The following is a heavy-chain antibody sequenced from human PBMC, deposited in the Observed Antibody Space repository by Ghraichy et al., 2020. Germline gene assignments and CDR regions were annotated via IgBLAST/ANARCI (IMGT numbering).Heavy chain of an antibody. J-gene: IGHJ5*02. Sequence: SETLSLACTVSGGSISSSTYYWGWIRQPTGKGLECIGTIYYNGSTYYNPSLKSRVTISVDTSKNQFSLKLSSVTAADTAVFYCARAMRTGDFGRGWFDPWGQGTLVTVSS. D-gene: IGHD2-21*02. CDR2: IYYNGST. CDR1: GGSISSSTYY. V-gene: IGHV4-39*01. CDR3: ARAMRTGDFGRGWFDP.